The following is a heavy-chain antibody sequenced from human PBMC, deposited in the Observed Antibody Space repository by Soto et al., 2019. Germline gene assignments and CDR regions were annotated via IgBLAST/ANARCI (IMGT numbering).Heavy chain of an antibody. D-gene: IGHD3-22*01. V-gene: IGHV4-59*08. Sequence: SETLSLTCTVSGGSIGSYYCTWIRQPPRKELEWIGYVHNSGRTNYNPSLKSRVTIFLDTSNNQFSLKLSSVTAADTAVYYCARHNYDGSGYYYYYYGMDVWGQGTTVTVSS. CDR1: GGSIGSYY. CDR2: VHNSGRT. J-gene: IGHJ6*02. CDR3: ARHNYDGSGYYYYYYGMDV.